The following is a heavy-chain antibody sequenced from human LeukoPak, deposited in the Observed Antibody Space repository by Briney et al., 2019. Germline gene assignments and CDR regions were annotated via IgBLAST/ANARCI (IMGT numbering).Heavy chain of an antibody. CDR2: IYYSGST. V-gene: IGHV4-59*01. Sequence: SETLSLTCTVSGGSISSYYWSWIRQPPGEGLEWIGYIYYSGSTNYNPSLKSRVTISVDTSKNQFSLKLSSVTAADTAVYYCARDACSGGSCYLDYWGQGTLVTVSS. J-gene: IGHJ4*02. CDR3: ARDACSGGSCYLDY. CDR1: GGSISSYY. D-gene: IGHD2-15*01.